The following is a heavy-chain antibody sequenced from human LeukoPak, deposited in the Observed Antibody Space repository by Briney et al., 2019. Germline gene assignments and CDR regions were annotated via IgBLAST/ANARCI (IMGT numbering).Heavy chain of an antibody. J-gene: IGHJ4*02. Sequence: AASVKVSCKASGYTFTSSYIHWVRQAPGQGLEWMGIINPSGGTTIYAQKFQGRVTMTRDTSTSTVYMELSSLRSEDTAVYYCARDWIYGGANDYWGQGTLVTVSS. V-gene: IGHV1-46*01. CDR2: INPSGGTT. D-gene: IGHD4-23*01. CDR3: ARDWIYGGANDY. CDR1: GYTFTSSY.